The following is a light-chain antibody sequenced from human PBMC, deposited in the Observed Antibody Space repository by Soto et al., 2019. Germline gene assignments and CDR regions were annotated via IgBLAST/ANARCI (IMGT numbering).Light chain of an antibody. CDR2: HDD. CDR1: KLGENF. Sequence: SYELTQSPSVSVSPGQTVSISCSGEKLGENFVCWYQQKPGQSPVVVIYHDDKRPSGIPERFSGSSSGNRATLTIAGTQALDEADYYCQAWDNNTAVFGGGTKVTVL. CDR3: QAWDNNTAV. V-gene: IGLV3-1*01. J-gene: IGLJ2*01.